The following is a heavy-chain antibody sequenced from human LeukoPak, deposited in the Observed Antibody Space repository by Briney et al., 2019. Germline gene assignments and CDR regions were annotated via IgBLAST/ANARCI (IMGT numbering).Heavy chain of an antibody. V-gene: IGHV4-34*01. CDR2: INHSGST. CDR3: ARLPQGFPRPIDY. Sequence: PSETLSLTCAVYGGSFSGYYWSWIRQPPGKGLEWIGEINHSGSTNYNPSLKSRVTISVDTSKNQFSLKLSSVTAADTAVYYCARLPQGFPRPIDYWGQGTLVTVSS. CDR1: GGSFSGYY. J-gene: IGHJ4*02.